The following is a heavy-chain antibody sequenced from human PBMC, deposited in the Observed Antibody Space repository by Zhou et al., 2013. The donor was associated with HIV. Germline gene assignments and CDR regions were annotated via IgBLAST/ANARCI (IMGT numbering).Heavy chain of an antibody. CDR3: ARDGGGG. V-gene: IGHV1-24*01. D-gene: IGHD2-15*01. Sequence: QVQLVQSGAEVKKPGASVKVSCKVSGYTLTELSMHWVRQAPGKGLEWMGGFDPEDGETIYAQKFQGRVTITTDESTSTAYMELSSLRSEDTAVYYCARDGGGGWGQGTLVTVSS. CDR1: GYTLTELS. CDR2: FDPEDGET. J-gene: IGHJ4*02.